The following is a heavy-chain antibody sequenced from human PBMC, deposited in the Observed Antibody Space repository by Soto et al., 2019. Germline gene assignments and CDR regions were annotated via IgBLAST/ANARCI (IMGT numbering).Heavy chain of an antibody. J-gene: IGHJ4*02. D-gene: IGHD1-1*01. Sequence: GGSLRLSCAASGFTFSSYAMSWVRQAPGKGLEWVSSISGSGGGTYYADSVKGRFTFSRDNSKNTLYLQMNSLRAEDTAVYYCAKFGMATTKRSPPYYIDYWGQGALVTV. CDR3: AKFGMATTKRSPPYYIDY. V-gene: IGHV3-23*01. CDR1: GFTFSSYA. CDR2: ISGSGGGT.